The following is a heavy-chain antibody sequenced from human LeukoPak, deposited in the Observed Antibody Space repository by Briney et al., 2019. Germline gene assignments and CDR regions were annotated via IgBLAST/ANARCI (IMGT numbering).Heavy chain of an antibody. Sequence: PGGSLRLSCAASGFTFSSYGMHWVRQAPGKGLEWVAVISYDGSTKHYVDSVKGRFTISRDNSKNTLYLQMNSLRAEDTAVYYCAKVLLYGDYGFDYWGQGTLVTVSS. J-gene: IGHJ4*02. D-gene: IGHD4-17*01. V-gene: IGHV3-30*18. CDR1: GFTFSSYG. CDR2: ISYDGSTK. CDR3: AKVLLYGDYGFDY.